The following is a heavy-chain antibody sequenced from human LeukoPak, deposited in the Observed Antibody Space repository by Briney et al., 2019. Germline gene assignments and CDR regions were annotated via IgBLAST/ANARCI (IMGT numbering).Heavy chain of an antibody. J-gene: IGHJ5*02. V-gene: IGHV4-39*07. CDR2: IYYSGST. CDR1: GGSISSSSYY. CDR3: ARDALTSDFWSGYSGWFDP. Sequence: SETLSLTCTVSGGSISSSSYYWGWIRQPPGKGLEWIGSIYYSGSTYYNPSLKSRVTISVDTSKSQFSLKLSSVTAADTAVYYCARDALTSDFWSGYSGWFDPWGQGTLVTVSS. D-gene: IGHD3-3*01.